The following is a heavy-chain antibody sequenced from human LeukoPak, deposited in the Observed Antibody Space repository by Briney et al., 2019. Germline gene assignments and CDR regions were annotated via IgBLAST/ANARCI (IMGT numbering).Heavy chain of an antibody. CDR3: ARGSGYSYGYSLFDY. V-gene: IGHV4-59*01. D-gene: IGHD5-18*01. CDR2: IYYSGST. CDR1: GGSISSYY. J-gene: IGHJ4*02. Sequence: SETLSLTCTVSGGSISSYYWSWIRQPPGKGLEWIGYIYYSGSTNYNPSLKSRVTISVDTSKNQFSLKLSSVTAADTAVYYCARGSGYSYGYSLFDYWGQGTLVTVSS.